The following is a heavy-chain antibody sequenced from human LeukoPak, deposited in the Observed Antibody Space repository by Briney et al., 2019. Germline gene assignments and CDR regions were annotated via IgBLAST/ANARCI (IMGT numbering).Heavy chain of an antibody. D-gene: IGHD4-23*01. Sequence: SAKVSCKASGGTFSSYAISWVRQAPGQGLEWMGGIIPIFGTANYAQKFQGRVTITAVESMSTAYMELSSLRSEDTAVYYCARGWLAETTVVTPYNYWGQGTLVTVSS. CDR3: ARGWLAETTVVTPYNY. CDR2: IIPIFGTA. CDR1: GGTFSSYA. V-gene: IGHV1-69*13. J-gene: IGHJ4*02.